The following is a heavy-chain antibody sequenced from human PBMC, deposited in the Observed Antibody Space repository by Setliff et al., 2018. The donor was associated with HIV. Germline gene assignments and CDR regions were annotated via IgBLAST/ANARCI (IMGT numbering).Heavy chain of an antibody. V-gene: IGHV1-69-2*01. CDR1: GYAFRDYY. D-gene: IGHD3-9*01. CDR3: ATFDYNLLTGCPC. CDR2: VDPKDGET. J-gene: IGHJ4*02. Sequence: ASVKVSCKASGYAFRDYYINWVQRAPGKGLEWMGRVDPKDGETMYAQKFQGRVTITADRSTNTAYMDLSSLSSDDTALYFCATFDYNLLTGCPCWGQGTLVTVPQ.